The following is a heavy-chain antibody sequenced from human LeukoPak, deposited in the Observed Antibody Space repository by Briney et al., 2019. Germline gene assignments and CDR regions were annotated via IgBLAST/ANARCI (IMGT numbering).Heavy chain of an antibody. V-gene: IGHV3-21*01. D-gene: IGHD6-19*01. J-gene: IGHJ4*02. CDR3: ARLQWLQTGRDFFDY. CDR2: ISGSSSYI. Sequence: PGGSLRLSCAASGFNFNTYSMNWVRQAPGKGLEWVSSISGSSSYIYYADSVKGRFTISRDNAKNSVYLQMSSLRAEDTAVYHCARLQWLQTGRDFFDYWGQGTLVTVSS. CDR1: GFNFNTYS.